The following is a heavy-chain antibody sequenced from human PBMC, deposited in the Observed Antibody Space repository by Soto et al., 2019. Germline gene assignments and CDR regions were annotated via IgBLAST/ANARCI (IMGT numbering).Heavy chain of an antibody. V-gene: IGHV1-18*01. J-gene: IGHJ6*03. Sequence: DAVRVSCKASGCTFTSYGISWVRQAPGQGLEWVGWISAYNGNTNYAQKLQGRVTMTTDTSTSTAYMELRSLRSDDTAVYYCARAGQVAAAEIYYYMDVWGKGTTVTVPS. D-gene: IGHD6-13*01. CDR3: ARAGQVAAAEIYYYMDV. CDR1: GCTFTSYG. CDR2: ISAYNGNT.